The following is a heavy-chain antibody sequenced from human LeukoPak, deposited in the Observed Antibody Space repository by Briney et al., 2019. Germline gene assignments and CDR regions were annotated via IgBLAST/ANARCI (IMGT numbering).Heavy chain of an antibody. V-gene: IGHV3-30-3*01. CDR2: ISPDGTSK. J-gene: IGHJ5*02. CDR1: GFTFSSYA. Sequence: GGSLRLSCAASGFTFSSYAMSWVRQPPGKGLQWVAVISPDGTSKYYADSVKGRFTISRDNSKDTLFLQMESLRIEDTAVYYCARDPLSPEPWGQGTLVTVSS. CDR3: ARDPLSPEP.